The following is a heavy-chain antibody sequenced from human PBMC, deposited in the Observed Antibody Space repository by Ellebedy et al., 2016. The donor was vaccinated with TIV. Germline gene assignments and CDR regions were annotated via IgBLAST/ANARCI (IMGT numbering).Heavy chain of an antibody. Sequence: PGGSLRLSCAASGFSFSDYYMSRIRQVPGTGLEWLAYISSSGSDTNYADSVKGRFTISRDNAKNSLYLEMHSLKVEDTAVYYCAGGQAVAGSHFDYWGQGTLVTVSS. CDR2: ISSSGSDT. CDR3: AGGQAVAGSHFDY. J-gene: IGHJ4*02. D-gene: IGHD6-19*01. CDR1: GFSFSDYY. V-gene: IGHV3-11*06.